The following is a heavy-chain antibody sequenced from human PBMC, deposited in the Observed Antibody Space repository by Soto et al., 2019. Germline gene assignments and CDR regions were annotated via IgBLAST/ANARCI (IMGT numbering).Heavy chain of an antibody. D-gene: IGHD3-22*01. CDR2: ISYDGSDK. CDR3: AHTLFGIYDSSANWFDP. Sequence: PGGSLRLSCAASGFTFSSYGMHWVRQAPGKGLEWVSVISYDGSDKYYADSVKGRFTISRDNSKNTLYLQMNSLRAEDTAVYYCAHTLFGIYDSSANWFDPWGQGTLVTVSS. CDR1: GFTFSSYG. J-gene: IGHJ5*02. V-gene: IGHV3-30*03.